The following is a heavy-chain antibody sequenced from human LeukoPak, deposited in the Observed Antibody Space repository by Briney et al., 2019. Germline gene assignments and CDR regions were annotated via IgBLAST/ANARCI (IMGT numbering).Heavy chain of an antibody. J-gene: IGHJ4*02. CDR3: ARVLEAAAFDF. CDR1: GFTFNDYY. Sequence: GGSLRLSCAASGFTFNDYYMSWIRQAPGKGLEWVSYISSSGSTIDYADSLKGRFTISRDNAKNSLYLQMNSLRAEDTAVYYCARVLEAAAFDFWGQGTLVTVSS. CDR2: ISSSGSTI. V-gene: IGHV3-11*04. D-gene: IGHD6-13*01.